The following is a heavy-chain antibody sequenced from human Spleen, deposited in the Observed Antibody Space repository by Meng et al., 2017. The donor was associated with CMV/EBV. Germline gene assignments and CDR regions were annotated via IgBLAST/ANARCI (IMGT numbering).Heavy chain of an antibody. CDR2: ISSTSSLM. J-gene: IGHJ3*02. D-gene: IGHD2-21*01. CDR1: GFTLRSYT. Sequence: GESLKISCAASGFTLRSYTMNWVRQAPGKGLEWVTSISSTSSLMYYADSVKGRFTISRDNAKNSLCLHMNRLGAEDTAVYYCARMDCGDDCYYDAFDIWGQGTMVTVSS. V-gene: IGHV3-21*01. CDR3: ARMDCGDDCYYDAFDI.